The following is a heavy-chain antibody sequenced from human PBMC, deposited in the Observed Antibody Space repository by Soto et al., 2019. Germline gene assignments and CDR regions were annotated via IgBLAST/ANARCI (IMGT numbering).Heavy chain of an antibody. CDR1: GFTFSSYV. CDR3: ARRCRTLPHYSYYMDV. V-gene: IGHV3-23*01. CDR2: ISNSGSNR. Sequence: ELQLLEYGGGLVQPGGSLRLSCAASGFTFSSYVMSWVRQAPGKGLEWVSSISNSGSNRYYAESVKGRVTISRDNSNNTLYLQMNCLRAEDTTLYYCARRCRTLPHYSYYMDVWGKGTTVAVSS. J-gene: IGHJ6*03.